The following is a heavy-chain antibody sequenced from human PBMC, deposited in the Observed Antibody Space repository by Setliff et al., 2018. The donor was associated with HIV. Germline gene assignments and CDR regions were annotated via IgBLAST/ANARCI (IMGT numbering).Heavy chain of an antibody. CDR2: IKSKTDGGTT. J-gene: IGHJ4*02. CDR3: ARLWGIAGGGTALDH. D-gene: IGHD6-13*01. Sequence: GGSLRLSCAASGFTFSNAWMSWVRQAPGKGLEWVGRIKSKTDGGTTDYAAPVKGRFTISRDNAKNSLFLHMNSLRGEDTAVYYCARLWGIAGGGTALDHWGKGTLVTVSS. V-gene: IGHV3-15*01. CDR1: GFTFSNAW.